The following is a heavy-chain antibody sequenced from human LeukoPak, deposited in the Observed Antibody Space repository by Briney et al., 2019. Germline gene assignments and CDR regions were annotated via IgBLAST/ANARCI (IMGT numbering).Heavy chain of an antibody. V-gene: IGHV4-59*01. CDR3: ATVGRIAEEGAFDI. Sequence: SETLSLTCTVSGGSISSYYWSWIRQPPGKGLEWIGYIYYSGSTNYNPSLKSRVTISVDTSKNQFSLKLSSVTAADTAVYYCATVGRIAEEGAFDIWGQGTMVTVSS. CDR2: IYYSGST. J-gene: IGHJ3*02. CDR1: GGSISSYY. D-gene: IGHD6-13*01.